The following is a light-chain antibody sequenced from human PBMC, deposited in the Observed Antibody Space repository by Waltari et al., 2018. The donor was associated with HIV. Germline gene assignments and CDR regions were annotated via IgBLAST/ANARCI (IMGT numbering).Light chain of an antibody. Sequence: DIQMTQSPSSLSASIGDRVTIPCRASQSINTYLTWYQQKPGKAPRLLIHTASSLHTGVPSRFSGSRSGTNFTLTISTLQPEDFATYYCLQTYSFPFTFGHGATLDIK. CDR2: TAS. CDR3: LQTYSFPFT. J-gene: IGKJ2*01. V-gene: IGKV1-39*01. CDR1: QSINTY.